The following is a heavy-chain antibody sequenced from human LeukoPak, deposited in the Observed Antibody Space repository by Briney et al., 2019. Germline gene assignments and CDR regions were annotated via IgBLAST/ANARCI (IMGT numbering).Heavy chain of an antibody. CDR1: GGSFSSYIYP. CDR2: ISHSGTT. D-gene: IGHD1-14*01. CDR3: AREVGNSYYYYYMDV. V-gene: IGHV4-39*07. Sequence: SSETLSLTCTVSGGSFSSYIYPWGWIRQPPGQGLEWIGSISHSGTTYYNPSLKSRGTISLDTSKSQFSLKLNSVTAADTAVYYCAREVGNSYYYYYMDVWGRGTTVTVSS. J-gene: IGHJ6*03.